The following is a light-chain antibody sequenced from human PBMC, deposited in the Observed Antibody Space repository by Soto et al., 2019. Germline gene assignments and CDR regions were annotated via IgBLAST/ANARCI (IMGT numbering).Light chain of an antibody. CDR3: QQYNYWPLT. J-gene: IGKJ4*01. V-gene: IGKV3-15*01. CDR2: GAS. Sequence: EVVMTQSPATLSVSPGERATLSCRASQSVTYNLAWYQQKPGQAPRLLIYGASTTATGIPARFSGSGSGPEFTLTISSLQSEDAAVYYHQQYNYWPLTFGGGTKVGIK. CDR1: QSVTYN.